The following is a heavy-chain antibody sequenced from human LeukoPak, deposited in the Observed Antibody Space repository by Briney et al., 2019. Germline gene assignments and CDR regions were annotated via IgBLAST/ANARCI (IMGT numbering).Heavy chain of an antibody. CDR3: AREKIAYYDNSGRGWFDP. D-gene: IGHD3-22*01. V-gene: IGHV4-4*08. J-gene: IGHJ5*02. CDR2: IYTSGST. Sequence: SETLSLTCTVSGGSISSYYWSWIRQPPGKGLEWIGYIYTSGSTNYNPSLKSRVTISVDTSKNQFSLKLSSVTAADTAVYYCAREKIAYYDNSGRGWFDPWGQGTLVTVSS. CDR1: GGSISSYY.